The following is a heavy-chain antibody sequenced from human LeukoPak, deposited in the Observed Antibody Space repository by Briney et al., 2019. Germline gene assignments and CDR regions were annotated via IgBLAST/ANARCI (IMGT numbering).Heavy chain of an antibody. CDR2: ISGSGGST. CDR1: GFTFSSYA. V-gene: IGHV3-23*01. D-gene: IGHD6-19*01. CDR3: AKVGSSGWYNTNLDAFDI. Sequence: PGGSLRLSCAASGFTFSSYAMSWVRQAPGKGLEWVSAISGSGGSTYYADSVKGRFTISRDNSKNTLYLQMNSLRAEDTAVYYCAKVGSSGWYNTNLDAFDIWGQGTMVTVSS. J-gene: IGHJ3*02.